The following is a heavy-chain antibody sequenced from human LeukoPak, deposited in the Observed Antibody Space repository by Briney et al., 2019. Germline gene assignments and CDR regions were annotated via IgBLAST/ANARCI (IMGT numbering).Heavy chain of an antibody. Sequence: PSQTLSLTCNVSGGSISNDGYYWSWIRQHPGKGLEWLGYIYYSGSTYYNPSLKSRVTLSVDTSKSQFSLRLSSVTAADTAVYYCARDLTGDQFFDPWGQGILVTVSS. J-gene: IGHJ5*02. CDR3: ARDLTGDQFFDP. V-gene: IGHV4-31*03. CDR2: IYYSGST. D-gene: IGHD7-27*01. CDR1: GGSISNDGYY.